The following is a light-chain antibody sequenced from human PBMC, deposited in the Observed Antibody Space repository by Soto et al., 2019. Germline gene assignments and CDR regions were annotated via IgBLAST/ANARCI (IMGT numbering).Light chain of an antibody. Sequence: DIKMTPSPSTLAAPVGDRVAMTSRASQSISRWLAWYQQKPGKAPKALIYDASTLRSGVPSRFSGGGSGTEFTLTISSLQPDDFATYYCQQYNTYSTFGQGTRLEIK. CDR2: DAS. J-gene: IGKJ5*01. CDR3: QQYNTYST. V-gene: IGKV1-5*01. CDR1: QSISRW.